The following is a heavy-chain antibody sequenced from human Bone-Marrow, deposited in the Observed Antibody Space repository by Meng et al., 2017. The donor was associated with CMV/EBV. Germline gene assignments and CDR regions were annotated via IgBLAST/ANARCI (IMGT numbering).Heavy chain of an antibody. CDR2: IYYSGST. Sequence: SATLSLTCTISCDSISNYYWNWIRQPPGKGLEWIGYIYYSGSTDYNPSLKSRVTISVDTSKNQFSLKLSSVTAADTAVYYCARATYGSGSYYNPKYYFDFWGQGTLVTVSS. CDR1: CDSISNYY. D-gene: IGHD3-10*01. V-gene: IGHV4-59*01. J-gene: IGHJ4*02. CDR3: ARATYGSGSYYNPKYYFDF.